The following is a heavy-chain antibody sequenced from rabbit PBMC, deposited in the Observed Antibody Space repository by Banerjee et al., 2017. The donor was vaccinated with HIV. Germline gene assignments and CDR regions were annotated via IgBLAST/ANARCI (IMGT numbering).Heavy chain of an antibody. J-gene: IGHJ3*01. CDR3: AREDASTSGYCAMDL. V-gene: IGHV1S45*01. Sequence: QEQLEESGGDLVKPEGSLTLTCTASGFSFSSSYWICWVRQAPGKGLEWIGVIYLGKGSTDYASWVNGRFTISSDNAQNTVDLQMNGLTAADTATYFCAREDASTSGYCAMDLWGQGTLVTVS. CDR1: GFSFSSSYW. CDR2: IYLGKGST. D-gene: IGHD1-1*01.